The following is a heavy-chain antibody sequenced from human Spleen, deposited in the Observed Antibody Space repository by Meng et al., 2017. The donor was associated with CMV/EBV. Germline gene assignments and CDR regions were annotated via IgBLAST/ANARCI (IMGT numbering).Heavy chain of an antibody. CDR1: GYTFTGYY. D-gene: IGHD3-22*01. J-gene: IGHJ4*02. CDR2: ILPMLGIA. CDR3: ARVGVKYDSSGSWDC. Sequence: ASVKVSCKASGYTFTGYYMHWVRQAPGQGLEWMGRILPMLGIANYAQKFQGRVTMTSDTSISTAYMELSRLRSDDTAVYYCARVGVKYDSSGSWDCWGQGTLVTVSS. V-gene: IGHV1-2*02.